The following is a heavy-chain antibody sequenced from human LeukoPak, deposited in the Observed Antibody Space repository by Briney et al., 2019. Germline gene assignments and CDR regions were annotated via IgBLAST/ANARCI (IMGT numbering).Heavy chain of an antibody. V-gene: IGHV3-23*01. D-gene: IGHD6-19*01. J-gene: IGHJ4*02. CDR3: AKDSTGVAATDY. CDR1: GFTFSSYA. CDR2: ISASGGNA. Sequence: GGSLRLSCAASGFTFSSYAMTWVRQAPGQGLEWVSAISASGGNAYYADSVKGRFTISRDNSKYTLYLQINSLRAEDTAVYYCAKDSTGVAATDYWGQGTLVTVSS.